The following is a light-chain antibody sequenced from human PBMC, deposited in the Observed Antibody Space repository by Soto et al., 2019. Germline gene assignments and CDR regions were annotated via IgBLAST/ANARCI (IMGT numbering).Light chain of an antibody. CDR3: SSYTTSSTYV. Sequence: QSALTQPASVSGSPGQSITISCTGTSSDVGGYHYVSWYQQHPHKAPKLIIFEVTNRPSGVSSRFSGSRSGNTASLTISGLQAEDEADYYCSSYTTSSTYVFGTGTKLTVL. J-gene: IGLJ1*01. CDR1: SSDVGGYHY. CDR2: EVT. V-gene: IGLV2-14*01.